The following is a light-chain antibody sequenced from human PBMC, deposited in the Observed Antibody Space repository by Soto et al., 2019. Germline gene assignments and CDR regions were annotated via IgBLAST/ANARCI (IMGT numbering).Light chain of an antibody. CDR2: GAS. CDR1: KGVSRN. V-gene: IGKV3-15*01. J-gene: IGKJ1*01. Sequence: IVVTQSPATXSFLPSKRAPSPCRASKGVSRNLAWYKKKHGKDTXLXXXGASTRDNGIQDGFSGSGSGKELTLTIRSRKSEDFEGHYCQQYNKGRPLTFGEGTQVDI. CDR3: QQYNKGRPLT.